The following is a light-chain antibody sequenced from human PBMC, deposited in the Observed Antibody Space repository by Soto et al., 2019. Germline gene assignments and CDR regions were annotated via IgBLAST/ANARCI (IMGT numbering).Light chain of an antibody. V-gene: IGLV2-8*01. CDR3: SSYANSNNYV. CDR1: SSDIGGYTY. J-gene: IGLJ1*01. Sequence: QAVVTQPPSASGSPGQSVTISCSGTSSDIGGYTYVSWYQHHPGKAPKLMIYEVSKRPSGVPDRFSGSKSGNTASLTVSGLQAEDEADYYCSSYANSNNYVFGTGTKLTVL. CDR2: EVS.